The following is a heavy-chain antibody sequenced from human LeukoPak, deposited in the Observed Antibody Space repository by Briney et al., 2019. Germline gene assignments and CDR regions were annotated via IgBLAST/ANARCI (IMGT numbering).Heavy chain of an antibody. CDR3: ARDYVRYCSGGSCYGY. J-gene: IGHJ4*02. CDR1: GYTFTGYY. CDR2: INPNSGGT. V-gene: IGHV1-2*02. Sequence: ASVKVSCKASGYTFTGYYMHWVRQAPGQGLEWMGWINPNSGGTNYAQKFQGMVTMTRDTSISTAYMELSRLRSDDTAVYYCARDYVRYCSGGSCYGYWGQGTLVAVSS. D-gene: IGHD2-15*01.